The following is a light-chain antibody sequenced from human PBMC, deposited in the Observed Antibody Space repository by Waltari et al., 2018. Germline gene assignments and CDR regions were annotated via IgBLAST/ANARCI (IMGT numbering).Light chain of an antibody. Sequence: QSALTQPASVSGSPGQSITISCTGTSSDVGAYNYVSWYRQHPGTAPKLLIFDASHRPSGVSNRFSGSKSGNTASLTISGLQAEDEADYYCSSYTTSSTVVFGGGTKLTVL. CDR3: SSYTTSSTVV. CDR1: SSDVGAYNY. J-gene: IGLJ2*01. V-gene: IGLV2-14*03. CDR2: DAS.